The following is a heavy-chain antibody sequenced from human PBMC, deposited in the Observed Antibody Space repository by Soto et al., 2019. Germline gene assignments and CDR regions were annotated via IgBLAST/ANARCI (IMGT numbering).Heavy chain of an antibody. CDR2: IYYSGST. J-gene: IGHJ4*02. Sequence: QVQLQESGPGLVKPSQTLSLTCTVSGGSISSGGYYWSWIRQHPGKGLEWIGYIYYSGSTYYNPSLKSRVTLSVDTSKNQFSLKLSSVTAADTAVYYCVREGGIVGATAADYWGQGTMVTVSS. CDR3: VREGGIVGATAADY. CDR1: GGSISSGGYY. D-gene: IGHD1-26*01. V-gene: IGHV4-31*03.